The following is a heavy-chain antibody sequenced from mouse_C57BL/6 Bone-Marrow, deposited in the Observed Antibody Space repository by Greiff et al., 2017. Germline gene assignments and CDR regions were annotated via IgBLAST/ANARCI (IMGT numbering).Heavy chain of an antibody. CDR1: GYTFTSYW. Sequence: QVQLQQPGAELVKPGASVKLSCKASGYTFTSYWMHWVKQRPGQGLEWIGEIDPSDSYTNYNQKFKGKSTLTVDKSSSTAYMQLSSLTSEDSAVYYCARDSYYYGSSLFAYWGQGTLVTVSA. V-gene: IGHV1-69*01. CDR2: IDPSDSYT. D-gene: IGHD1-1*01. J-gene: IGHJ3*01. CDR3: ARDSYYYGSSLFAY.